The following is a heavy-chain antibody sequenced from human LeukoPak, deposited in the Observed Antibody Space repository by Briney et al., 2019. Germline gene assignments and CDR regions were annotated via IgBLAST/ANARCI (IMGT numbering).Heavy chain of an antibody. CDR2: IYHRGST. D-gene: IGHD2-2*02. CDR1: GYSISSAYY. V-gene: IGHV4-38-2*02. Sequence: SETLSLTCTVSGYSISSAYYWDWIRQPPGKGLEWIGSIYHRGSTYYNPSLKSRVTISVDTSKNQFSLKLSSVTAADTAVYYCARETCSTSCYNNYWGQGTLVTVSS. J-gene: IGHJ4*02. CDR3: ARETCSTSCYNNY.